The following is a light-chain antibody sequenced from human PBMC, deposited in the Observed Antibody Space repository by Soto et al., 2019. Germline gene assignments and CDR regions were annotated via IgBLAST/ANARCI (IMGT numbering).Light chain of an antibody. Sequence: DIQVTQSPSSLSASVGDRVTITCRASQSISRYLNWYQHKPGKAPKLLISGASVLQSGVPSRFTGSGSGTDFTLTISSLQPEDFASYYCQQCYRTPRTFGQGTKVDIK. V-gene: IGKV1-39*01. CDR1: QSISRY. CDR3: QQCYRTPRT. CDR2: GAS. J-gene: IGKJ1*01.